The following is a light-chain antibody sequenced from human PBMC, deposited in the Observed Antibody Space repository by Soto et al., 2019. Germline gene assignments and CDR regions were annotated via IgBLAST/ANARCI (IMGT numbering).Light chain of an antibody. CDR2: AGS. Sequence: DIQMTQSPSSLSASVGDRVTITCRASQGISTYLVWYQQKPGTVTKLLIFAGSTLHSGVPSRFSGIGSGTDVALSISSLQLEDVATEFGQNYNGALLSVGQGTKVEIK. V-gene: IGKV1-27*01. CDR3: QNYNGALLS. CDR1: QGISTY. J-gene: IGKJ1*01.